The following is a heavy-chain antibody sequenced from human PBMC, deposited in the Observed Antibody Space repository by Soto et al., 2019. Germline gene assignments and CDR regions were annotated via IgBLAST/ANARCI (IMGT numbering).Heavy chain of an antibody. CDR3: ARVDYRDNSYGMHV. J-gene: IGHJ6*02. CDR2: IYYSGST. V-gene: IGHV4-31*03. D-gene: IGHD4-4*01. Sequence: TLSLTCTVSGGSISSGGYYWSWIRHHPGKGLEWIGYIYYSGSTYYNPSLKSRVTISVDTSKNQFSLKLSSVTAADTAVYYCARVDYRDNSYGMHVWGQGTTITVSS. CDR1: GGSISSGGYY.